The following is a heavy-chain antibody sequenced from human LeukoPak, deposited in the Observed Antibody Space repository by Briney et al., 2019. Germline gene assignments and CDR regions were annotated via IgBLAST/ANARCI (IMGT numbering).Heavy chain of an antibody. V-gene: IGHV3-48*01. CDR3: AAGGDYYYHMDV. D-gene: IGHD3-10*01. CDR1: GFTFSSNS. CDR2: ISSSSGTI. J-gene: IGHJ6*03. Sequence: GGSLRLSCAASGFTFSSNSMNWVRQAPGKGLEWVSYISSSSGTIYYADSVKGRFTISRDNAKNSLYLQMNSLRAEDTAVYHCAAGGDYYYHMDVWGKGTTVTVSS.